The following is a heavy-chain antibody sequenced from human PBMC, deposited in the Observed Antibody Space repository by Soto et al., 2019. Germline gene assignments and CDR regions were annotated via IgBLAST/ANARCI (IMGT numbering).Heavy chain of an antibody. D-gene: IGHD5-18*01. Sequence: SVKVSCKASGGTFSSYAISWVRQAPGQGLEWMGGIIPIFGTANYAQKFQGRVTITADESTSTAYMELSSLRSEDTAVYYCARRGSGTAMVFDYWGQGTLVTVSS. CDR1: GGTFSSYA. CDR2: IIPIFGTA. J-gene: IGHJ4*02. V-gene: IGHV1-69*13. CDR3: ARRGSGTAMVFDY.